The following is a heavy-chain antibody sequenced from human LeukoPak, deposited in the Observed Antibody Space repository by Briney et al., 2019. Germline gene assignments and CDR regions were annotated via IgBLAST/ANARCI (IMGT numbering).Heavy chain of an antibody. J-gene: IGHJ6*02. Sequence: SVTVSFTASGGTFSSYAISWVRQAPGQGLEWMGGIIPIFGTANYAQKFQGRVTITADESTSTAYMELSSLRSEDTAVYYCAREVSDSYGLDARYGMDVWGQGTTVTVSS. CDR3: AREVSDSYGLDARYGMDV. V-gene: IGHV1-69*13. D-gene: IGHD5-18*01. CDR1: GGTFSSYA. CDR2: IIPIFGTA.